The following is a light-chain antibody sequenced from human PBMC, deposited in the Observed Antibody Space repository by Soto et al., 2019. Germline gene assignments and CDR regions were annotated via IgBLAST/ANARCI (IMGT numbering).Light chain of an antibody. CDR1: QSISTY. CDR2: VAS. Sequence: DIQMTQSPSSLSASVGDRVTIACRSSQSISTYLNWYQHKPGKAPKVLIYVASTLPSGVPSRFSGGGSGTDFTLTISSLQPEDFAPYYCQQTYRARLTFGGGTNVEIK. CDR3: QQTYRARLT. V-gene: IGKV1-39*01. J-gene: IGKJ4*01.